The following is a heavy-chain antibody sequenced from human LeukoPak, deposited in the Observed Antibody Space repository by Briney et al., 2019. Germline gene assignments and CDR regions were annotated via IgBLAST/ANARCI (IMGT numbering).Heavy chain of an antibody. D-gene: IGHD3-10*01. CDR1: GYTFTSYY. CDR2: INPSGGST. Sequence: ASVKVSCKASGYTFTSYYMHWVRQAPGQGLEWMGIINPSGGSTSYAQKFQGRVTMTRGTSTSTVYMELSSLRSEDTAVYYCARDRAVGIFYYGSGSHNWFDPWGQGTLVTVSS. J-gene: IGHJ5*02. V-gene: IGHV1-46*01. CDR3: ARDRAVGIFYYGSGSHNWFDP.